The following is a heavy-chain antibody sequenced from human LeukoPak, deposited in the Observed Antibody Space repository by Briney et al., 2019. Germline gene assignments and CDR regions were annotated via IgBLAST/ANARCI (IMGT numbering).Heavy chain of an antibody. Sequence: GGSLRLSCAASGLTFSTYWMSWVRQAPGKGLEWVANIKQDGSEKQYVDSVKGRFTISRDNAKNSLYPQMNSLRAEDTAVYYCARDQGGGYDYWGQGTLVTVSS. D-gene: IGHD5-12*01. CDR3: ARDQGGGYDY. CDR2: IKQDGSEK. CDR1: GLTFSTYW. V-gene: IGHV3-7*03. J-gene: IGHJ4*02.